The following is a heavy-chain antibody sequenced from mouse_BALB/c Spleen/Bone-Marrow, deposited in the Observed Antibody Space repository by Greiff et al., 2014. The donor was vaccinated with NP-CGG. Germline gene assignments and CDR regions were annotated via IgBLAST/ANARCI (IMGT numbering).Heavy chain of an antibody. CDR2: IDPANGNI. D-gene: IGHD1-1*01. V-gene: IGHV14-3*02. CDR1: GFNIKDTY. Sequence: VQLKDSGAELVKPGASVKLSCTASGFNIKDTYMHWVKQRPEQGLEWIGRIDPANGNIKYDPKFQGKATMTADTSSNTAYLQLSSLTSEDTAVYYCAPYYYGRWFANWGQGTLVTVSA. J-gene: IGHJ3*01. CDR3: APYYYGRWFAN.